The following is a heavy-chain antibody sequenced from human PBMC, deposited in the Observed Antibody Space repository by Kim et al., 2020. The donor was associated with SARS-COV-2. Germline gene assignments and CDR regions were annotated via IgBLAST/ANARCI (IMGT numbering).Heavy chain of an antibody. Sequence: SETLSLVCSVSGDSIRGYYWSWIRQPPGKRLEWIGFIYSSGTTNYNPSLKGRATISVETSKNRFSLRLDSVTAADTAVYFCVRGGYYRFHFDYLGQGTLV. CDR3: VRGGYYRFHFDY. CDR2: IYSSGTT. CDR1: GDSIRGYY. V-gene: IGHV4-59*08. J-gene: IGHJ4*02. D-gene: IGHD3-22*01.